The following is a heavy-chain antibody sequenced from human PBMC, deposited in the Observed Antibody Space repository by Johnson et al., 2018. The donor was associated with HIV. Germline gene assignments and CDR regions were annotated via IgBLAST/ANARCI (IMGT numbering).Heavy chain of an antibody. V-gene: IGHV3-30-3*01. CDR2: ISYDGSNK. CDR3: ARPHGPYSSNLNAFDI. J-gene: IGHJ3*02. CDR1: GFTVSSNY. D-gene: IGHD6-13*01. Sequence: QVQLVESGGGLVQPGGSLRLSCAASGFTVSSNYMSWVRQAPGKGLEWVAVISYDGSNKYYADSVKGRFTISRDNSKNTLYLQMNSLRAEDTAVYYCARPHGPYSSNLNAFDIWGQGTMVTVSS.